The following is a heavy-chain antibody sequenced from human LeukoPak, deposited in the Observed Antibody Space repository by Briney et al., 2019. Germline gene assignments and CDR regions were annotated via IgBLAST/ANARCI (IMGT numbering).Heavy chain of an antibody. CDR3: AREGAMVRGVMSRYYYYGMDV. V-gene: IGHV1-18*01. Sequence: ASVKVSCKASGYTFTSYGISWVRQAPGQGLEWMGWISAYNGNTNYAQKLQGRVTMTTDTSTSTAYMELRSLRSDDTAVYYCAREGAMVRGVMSRYYYYGMDVWGQGTTVTVSS. J-gene: IGHJ6*02. CDR1: GYTFTSYG. D-gene: IGHD3-10*01. CDR2: ISAYNGNT.